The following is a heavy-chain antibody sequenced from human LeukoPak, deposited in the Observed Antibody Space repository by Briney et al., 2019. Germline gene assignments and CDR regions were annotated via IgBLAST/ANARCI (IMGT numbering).Heavy chain of an antibody. J-gene: IGHJ4*02. V-gene: IGHV4-61*08. Sequence: SETLSLTCGVSGGSFNSDDYYWNWIRQPPGRGLEWIGYIYYGGNTNYNPSLRSRVTISMDTSKNQFSLKVNSVTAADTAVYYCARVRQATVTYFDYWGQGTLVTVSS. CDR3: ARVRQATVTYFDY. D-gene: IGHD4-17*01. CDR1: GGSFNSDDYY. CDR2: IYYGGNT.